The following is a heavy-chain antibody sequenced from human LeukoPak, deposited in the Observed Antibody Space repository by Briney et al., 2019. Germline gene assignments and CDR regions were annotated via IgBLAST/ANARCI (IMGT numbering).Heavy chain of an antibody. CDR2: INHSGST. V-gene: IGHV4-34*01. D-gene: IGHD3-22*01. J-gene: IGHJ4*02. CDR1: GGSFSGYY. CDR3: ARDNYDSSANDY. Sequence: PSETLSLTCAVYGGSFSGYYWSWIRQPPGKGLEWIGEINHSGSTNYNPPLKSRVTISVDTSKNQFSLKLRSVTAADTAVNYCARDNYDSSANDYWGQGTLVTVSS.